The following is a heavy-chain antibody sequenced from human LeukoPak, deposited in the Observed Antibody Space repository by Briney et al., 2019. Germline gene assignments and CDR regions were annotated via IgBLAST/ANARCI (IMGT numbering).Heavy chain of an antibody. CDR3: ARGLGYCSSTSCYPPDYYYYGMGV. D-gene: IGHD2-2*01. CDR1: GGTFSSYA. CDR2: IIPIFGIA. J-gene: IGHJ6*02. Sequence: SVTVSFKASGGTFSSYAISWVRQAPGQGLEWMGRIIPIFGIANYAQKFQGRVTITADKSTSTAYMELSSLRSEDTAVYYCARGLGYCSSTSCYPPDYYYYGMGVWGQGTTVTVSS. V-gene: IGHV1-69*04.